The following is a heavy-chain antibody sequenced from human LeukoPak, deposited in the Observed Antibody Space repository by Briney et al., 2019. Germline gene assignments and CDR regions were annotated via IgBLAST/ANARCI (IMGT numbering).Heavy chain of an antibody. V-gene: IGHV4-34*01. Sequence: SETLSLTCGVYGGSFSGYYWSWIRQPPGKGLEWIGEINQSGSTNYNPSLKSRVTISVDTSKNQFSLRLNSVTAADTVVYYCARLRYTSGWGGYYYYYMDVWDKGTTATVSS. CDR1: GGSFSGYY. CDR2: INQSGST. J-gene: IGHJ6*03. CDR3: ARLRYTSGWGGYYYYYMDV. D-gene: IGHD6-19*01.